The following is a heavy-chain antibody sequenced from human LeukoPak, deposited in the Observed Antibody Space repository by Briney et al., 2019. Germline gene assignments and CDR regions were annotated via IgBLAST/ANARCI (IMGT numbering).Heavy chain of an antibody. J-gene: IGHJ4*02. CDR2: ISGGGDTT. D-gene: IGHD5-12*01. Sequence: GGSLRLSCAASRFTFSNYALTWVRQAPGKGLEWVSAISGGGDTTYYADSVRGRFTISRDISKNTLYLQMHSLRAEDTAVYYCAKGNGYSGYYTLDYWGQGTLVTVSS. V-gene: IGHV3-23*01. CDR3: AKGNGYSGYYTLDY. CDR1: RFTFSNYA.